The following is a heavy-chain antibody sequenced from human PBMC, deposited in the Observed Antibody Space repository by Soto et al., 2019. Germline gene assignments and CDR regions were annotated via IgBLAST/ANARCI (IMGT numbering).Heavy chain of an antibody. CDR1: GGSISSYY. CDR2: IYYSGST. V-gene: IGHV4-59*01. D-gene: IGHD3-10*01. J-gene: IGHJ4*02. CDR3: ATLSYYGSGSYSTPFDY. Sequence: SETLSLTCTVSGGSISSYYWSWIRQPPGKGLEWIGYIYYSGSTNYNPSLKSRVTISVDTSKNQFSLKLSSVTAADTAVYYCATLSYYGSGSYSTPFDYWGQGTLVTVSS.